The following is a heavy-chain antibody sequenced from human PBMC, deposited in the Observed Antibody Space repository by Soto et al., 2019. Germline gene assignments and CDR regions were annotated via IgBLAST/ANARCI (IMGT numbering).Heavy chain of an antibody. Sequence: PGGSLRLSCVASGFTFNSLWMHWVRQVPGKGLVWVARIDTEGIGTSYADSVKGRFTVSRDNAKNTLYLRMNGLRAEDTAVYYCVRLGGSSEIDYWGQGTLVTVSS. CDR2: IDTEGIGT. J-gene: IGHJ4*02. CDR3: VRLGGSSEIDY. V-gene: IGHV3-74*01. CDR1: GFTFNSLW. D-gene: IGHD6-13*01.